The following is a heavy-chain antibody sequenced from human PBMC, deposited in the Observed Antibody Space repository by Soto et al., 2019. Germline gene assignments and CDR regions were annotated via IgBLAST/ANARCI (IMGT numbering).Heavy chain of an antibody. CDR3: ARRYATWLYP. Sequence: PAETLSLTCTVSGCSIRSSSSYCGWIRQPPGKGLEWIGSIYYSGSTYYNPSLKSRVTISVDTSKNQFSLKLSSVTAADTAVYYCARRYATWLYPWGQGTLVTVS. CDR1: GCSIRSSSSY. D-gene: IGHD1-1*01. V-gene: IGHV4-39*01. CDR2: IYYSGST. J-gene: IGHJ5*02.